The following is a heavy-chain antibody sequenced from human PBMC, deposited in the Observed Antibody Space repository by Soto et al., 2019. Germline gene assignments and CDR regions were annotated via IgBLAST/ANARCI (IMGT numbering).Heavy chain of an antibody. J-gene: IGHJ4*02. CDR1: GFTFSSQW. V-gene: IGHV3-74*01. CDR3: ATWRGGYTYGLDH. CDR2: ILNDGTTT. D-gene: IGHD5-18*01. Sequence: EVQLVESGGGLVQPGGSLRLSCTASGFTFSSQWLHWVRQAPGKGLMCISRILNDGTTTNYADSVKGRFTVSRDNAKKTMSLKMNNLRAEDTAVYYCATWRGGYTYGLDHWGQGTPVTVSS.